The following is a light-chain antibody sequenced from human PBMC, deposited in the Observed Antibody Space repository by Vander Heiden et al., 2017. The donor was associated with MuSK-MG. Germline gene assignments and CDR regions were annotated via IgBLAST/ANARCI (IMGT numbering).Light chain of an antibody. V-gene: IGKV1-39*01. CDR2: AAS. CDR1: QSISSY. J-gene: IGKJ2*01. Sequence: DIQMTQSPSSLFVSVGDRVTITCRASQSISSYLYWYQQKPGKAPKLLIYAASSLQSGVPSRFSGSGSGTDFTLTISSLQPEDFATYYCQQSLSTPRTFGQGTMLEIK. CDR3: QQSLSTPRT.